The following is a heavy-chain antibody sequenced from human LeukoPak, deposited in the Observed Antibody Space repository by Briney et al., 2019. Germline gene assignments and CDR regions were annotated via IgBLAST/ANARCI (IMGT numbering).Heavy chain of an antibody. D-gene: IGHD6-6*01. V-gene: IGHV3-33*01. CDR2: IWYDASNE. CDR3: ARGTSRYISSPNDP. CDR1: VFTFTRYG. Sequence: PGGSLRLSCAASVFTFTRYGMHWVRHAPGKGQECVAAIWYDASNEYYADSVKGRFTISRDNSKNTLYLQMNSLRGEDTAIYYCARGTSRYISSPNDPWGQGTLVTVSS. J-gene: IGHJ5*02.